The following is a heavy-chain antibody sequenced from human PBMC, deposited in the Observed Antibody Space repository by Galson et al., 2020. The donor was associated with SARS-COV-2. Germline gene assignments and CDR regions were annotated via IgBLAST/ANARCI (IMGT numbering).Heavy chain of an antibody. V-gene: IGHV3-30-3*01. D-gene: IGHD1-26*01. CDR3: ARGSSGSYYTHFDY. J-gene: IGHJ4*02. CDR1: GFTFSSYA. Sequence: GGSLSLSCAASGFTFSSYAMNWVRQAPAKGLEWVAVISYDGSNKYYADSVKGRFTISRDNSKNTLYLQMNSLRAEDTAEHYCARGSSGSYYTHFDYWGQGTLVTVSS. CDR2: ISYDGSNK.